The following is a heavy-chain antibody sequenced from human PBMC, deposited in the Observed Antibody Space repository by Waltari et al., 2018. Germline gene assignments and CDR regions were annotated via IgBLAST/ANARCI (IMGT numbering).Heavy chain of an antibody. CDR2: IKNRAHHYTT. D-gene: IGHD1-26*01. CDR1: GLAFSDPF. V-gene: IGHV3-72*01. J-gene: IGHJ4*02. Sequence: ELQLVESGGDLVQPGGSLRLSCAASGLAFSDPFMDWVRQAPGKGLGWVGRIKNRAHHYTTEYAASVRGRFNISRDDSKNLLYLQMNSLTTMDTAVYYCAQYYVGFWGPGSVVTVSS. CDR3: AQYYVGF.